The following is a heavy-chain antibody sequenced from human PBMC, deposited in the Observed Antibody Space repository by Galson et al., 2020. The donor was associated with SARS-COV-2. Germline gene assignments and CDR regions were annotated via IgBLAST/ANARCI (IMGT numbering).Heavy chain of an antibody. CDR3: VKDVMTTIWTYGMDV. V-gene: IGHV3-9*01. J-gene: IGHJ6*02. Sequence: SLKISCAASGFTFDDYAMHWVRQATGKGLEWVSGISWNSGSRGYADSVKGRFTISRDNAKNSLYLQMNSLRAEDTALYYCVKDVMTTIWTYGMDVWGQGTTVTVSS. D-gene: IGHD2-21*02. CDR1: GFTFDDYA. CDR2: ISWNSGSR.